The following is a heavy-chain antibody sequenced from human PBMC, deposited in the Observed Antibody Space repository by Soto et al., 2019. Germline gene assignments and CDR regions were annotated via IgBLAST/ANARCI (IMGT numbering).Heavy chain of an antibody. CDR1: GYSFTTYW. D-gene: IGHD2-2*01. CDR2: VYPGDSDT. CDR3: ARLKEQLPYYYGMDV. J-gene: IGHJ6*02. Sequence: GESLKISCKASGYSFTTYWIAWVRQLPGKGLEWMGIVYPGDSDTRYSPSFRGQVTISADKSISTAYLQWSSLKASDTAMYYCARLKEQLPYYYGMDVWGQGTTVTVSS. V-gene: IGHV5-51*01.